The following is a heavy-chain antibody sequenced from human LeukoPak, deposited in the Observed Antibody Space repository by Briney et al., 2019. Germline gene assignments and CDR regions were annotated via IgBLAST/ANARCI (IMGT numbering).Heavy chain of an antibody. J-gene: IGHJ4*02. V-gene: IGHV3-23*01. CDR3: AKDNFLLWFGGSFDY. CDR2: ISGSGGST. D-gene: IGHD3-10*01. CDR1: GFTFSSYG. Sequence: GGSLRLSCAASGFTFSSYGMHWVRQAPGKGLEWVSAISGSGGSTYYADSVKGRFTISRDNSKNTLYLQMNSLRAEDTAVYYCAKDNFLLWFGGSFDYWGQGTLVTVSS.